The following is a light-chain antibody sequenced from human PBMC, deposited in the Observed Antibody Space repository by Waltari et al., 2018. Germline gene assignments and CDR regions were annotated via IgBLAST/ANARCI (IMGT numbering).Light chain of an antibody. CDR2: ECS. J-gene: IGLJ2*01. V-gene: IGLV2-23*01. CDR3: CSYAGSSTVV. CDR1: SSDVGSYNL. Sequence: QSALTQPASVSGSPGQSITISCPGTSSDVGSYNLVPWYQQQPGNAPKLLIYECSKLPSGVANRFSGSKSGNTASLTISGLQAEDEADYYCCSYAGSSTVVFGGGTKLTVL.